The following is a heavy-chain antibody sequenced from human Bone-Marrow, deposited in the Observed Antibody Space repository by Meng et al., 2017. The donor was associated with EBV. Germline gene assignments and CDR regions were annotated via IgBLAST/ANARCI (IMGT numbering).Heavy chain of an antibody. J-gene: IGHJ1*01. D-gene: IGHD1-1*01. Sequence: EVQLLESXXGLLPXGGSLRLSXSASGFTFSSYAMSWVRQAPGKGLEWVSAISGSGGSTYYADSVKGRFTISRDNSKNTLYLQMNSLRAEDTAVYYCAKDVPNRLEAYFQNWGQGTLVTVSS. V-gene: IGHV3-23*01. CDR1: GFTFSSYA. CDR2: ISGSGGST. CDR3: AKDVPNRLEAYFQN.